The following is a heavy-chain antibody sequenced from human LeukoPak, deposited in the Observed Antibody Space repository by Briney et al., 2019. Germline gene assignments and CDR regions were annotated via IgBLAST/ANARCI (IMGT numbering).Heavy chain of an antibody. CDR3: AREAVVDGSSWTLDP. CDR1: GYTVTGYY. D-gene: IGHD6-13*01. CDR2: INPNSGGI. V-gene: IGHV1-2*02. J-gene: IGHJ5*02. Sequence: RASVKVSCKASGYTVTGYYMHWVRLAPGQGLECMGWINPNSGGINYAQKFQGRVTMTRDTSISTAYMELSRLRSDDTAVYYCAREAVVDGSSWTLDPWGQEPWSPSPQ.